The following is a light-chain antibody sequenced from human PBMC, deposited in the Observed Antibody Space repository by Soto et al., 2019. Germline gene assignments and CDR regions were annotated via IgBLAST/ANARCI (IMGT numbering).Light chain of an antibody. V-gene: IGKV2-28*01. Sequence: DIMMTQSPLSLPVSPGEPASLSCRSSQSLLHGNGRTYLDWYLQKPGQSPQLLLYSASIRASGVPDRFSGRGSDTDFTLKISRVEAEDFGIYYCMQALQTPYTFGQGTKLEIK. J-gene: IGKJ2*01. CDR2: SAS. CDR3: MQALQTPYT. CDR1: QSLLHGNGRTY.